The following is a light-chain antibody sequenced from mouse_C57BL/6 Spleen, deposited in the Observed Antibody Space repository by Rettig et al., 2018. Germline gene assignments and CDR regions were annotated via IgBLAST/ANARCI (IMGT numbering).Light chain of an antibody. CDR3: QNGHSFPLT. Sequence: DIVMTQSPATLSVTPGDRVSLSCRASQSISDYLHWYQQKSHESPRLLIKYASQSISGIPSRLSGSGSGSDFTLSIHSVEPEDVGVYYCQNGHSFPLTFGAWTKLELK. V-gene: IGKV5-39*01. CDR1: QSISDY. CDR2: YAS. J-gene: IGKJ5*01.